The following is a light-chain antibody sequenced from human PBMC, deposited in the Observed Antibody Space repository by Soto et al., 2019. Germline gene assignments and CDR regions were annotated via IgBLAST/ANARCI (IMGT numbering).Light chain of an antibody. V-gene: IGLV2-14*01. CDR1: SSDVGDYNY. CDR3: SSYRTGSAFYV. CDR2: EVR. J-gene: IGLJ1*01. Sequence: QSAVTQPASVSGSPGQSITISCTGPSSDVGDYNYVSWYQHHPGKAPKLIIYEVRNRPSGVPNRFSGAKSGNTASLTISGLQAEDEADYYCSSYRTGSAFYVFGSGTKLTVL.